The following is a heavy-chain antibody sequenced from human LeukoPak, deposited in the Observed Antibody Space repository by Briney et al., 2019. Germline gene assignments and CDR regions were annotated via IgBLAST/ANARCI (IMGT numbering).Heavy chain of an antibody. Sequence: GGSLRLSCAASGFTFSSYGMHWVRQAPGKGLEWVAFIRYDGSNKYYADSVKGRFTISRDNSKNTLYLQMNSLRAEDTAVYYCAKDLSVAGPGSYYYGMDVWGQGTTVTVSS. CDR2: IRYDGSNK. V-gene: IGHV3-30*02. J-gene: IGHJ6*02. CDR1: GFTFSSYG. D-gene: IGHD6-19*01. CDR3: AKDLSVAGPGSYYYGMDV.